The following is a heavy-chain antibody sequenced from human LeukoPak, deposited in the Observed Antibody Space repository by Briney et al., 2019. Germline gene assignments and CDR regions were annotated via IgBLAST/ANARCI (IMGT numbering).Heavy chain of an antibody. CDR2: ISGSGDTT. CDR3: AKDRIASPPQGRFDP. J-gene: IGHJ5*02. D-gene: IGHD6-6*01. Sequence: GGSLRLSCAASGFTFRSYAMNWVRQAPGKGLEWVSAISGSGDTTYYADSVKGRFTISRDNSQNTLYLQMNSLGAEDTAIYYCAKDRIASPPQGRFDPWGQGTLVTVSS. CDR1: GFTFRSYA. V-gene: IGHV3-23*01.